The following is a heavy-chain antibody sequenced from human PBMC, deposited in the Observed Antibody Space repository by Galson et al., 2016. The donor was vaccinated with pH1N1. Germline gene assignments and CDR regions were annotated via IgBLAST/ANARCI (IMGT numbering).Heavy chain of an antibody. CDR1: GGTFKTHT. V-gene: IGHV1-69*13. D-gene: IGHD3-10*01. J-gene: IGHJ6*03. CDR2: INPASGAP. Sequence: SVKVSCKASGGTFKTHTVSWVRQAPGQGLEWMGGINPASGAPNYAQNFQGRVSITADASRSAAYMELSGLRSDDTAVYYCARGSGRAIGYHYYMDVWGKGTPVIVSS. CDR3: ARGSGRAIGYHYYMDV.